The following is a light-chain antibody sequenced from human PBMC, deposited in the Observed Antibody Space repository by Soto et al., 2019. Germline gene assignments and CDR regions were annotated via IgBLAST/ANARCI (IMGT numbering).Light chain of an antibody. CDR2: WAS. CDR3: QQYFDSPVT. CDR1: QSVLYTSSNRNF. V-gene: IGKV4-1*01. Sequence: DLVLTQSPDSLTVALGERATINCKSSQSVLYTSSNRNFLAWYQQKPGQPPKVLIYWASTRETGVPDRFSGSGSGTDFTLTISSLQAEDVAVYYCQQYFDSPVTFGGGTKVDIK. J-gene: IGKJ4*01.